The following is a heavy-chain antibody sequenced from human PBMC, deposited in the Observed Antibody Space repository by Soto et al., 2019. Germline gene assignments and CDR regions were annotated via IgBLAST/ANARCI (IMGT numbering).Heavy chain of an antibody. CDR2: IYCDDAK. Sequence: QITLKESGPTLVKPRRTLTLTCTFSGFSLSTSGVGVGWIRQPPGKALEWLAVIYCDDAKQYSPSQKNRLTITKDTSKNQVVLTMTNMDPMDTGTYYCARKGPEDWPLDYWGQGTLVTVSS. CDR3: ARKGPEDWPLDY. CDR1: GFSLSTSGVG. V-gene: IGHV2-5*02. D-gene: IGHD3-9*01. J-gene: IGHJ4*02.